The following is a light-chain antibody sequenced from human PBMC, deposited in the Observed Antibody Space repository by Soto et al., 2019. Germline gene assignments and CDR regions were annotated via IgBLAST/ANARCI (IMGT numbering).Light chain of an antibody. Sequence: QSVLAQPASVSGSPGQSITISCTGTSSDVGSYNLVSWYQQHPGKAPKLMIYEVSKRHSRFSNRFSGSKSGTTASLTISGLQAEDEAQYYCCSYAGSSIFYVFGSGTKGTVL. CDR1: SSDVGSYNL. CDR3: CSYAGSSIFYV. J-gene: IGLJ1*01. CDR2: EVS. V-gene: IGLV2-23*02.